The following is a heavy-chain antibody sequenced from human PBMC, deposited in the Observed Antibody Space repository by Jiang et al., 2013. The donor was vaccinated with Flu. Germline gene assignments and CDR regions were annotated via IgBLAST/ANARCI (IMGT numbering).Heavy chain of an antibody. CDR3: ARSSYYYHYIDV. V-gene: IGHV3-11*03. J-gene: IGHJ6*03. Sequence: KPGGSLRLXCAASGFTFRDYYMSWFRQAPGKGLEWVSYISGSTVYTNYTGSVKGRFTISRDNAKNSLSLQMTSLRAEDTAVYFCARSSYYYHYIDVWGKGITVTVSS. CDR1: GFTFRDYY. CDR2: ISGSTVYT.